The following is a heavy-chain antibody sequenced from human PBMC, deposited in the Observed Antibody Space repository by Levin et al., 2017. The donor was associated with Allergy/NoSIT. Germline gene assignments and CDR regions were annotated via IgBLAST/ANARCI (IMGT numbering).Heavy chain of an antibody. J-gene: IGHJ3*02. CDR1: GFTVSSNY. D-gene: IGHD7-27*01. CDR3: ARGRGDHAFDI. CDR2: IYSSGNT. V-gene: IGHV3-53*01. Sequence: PGGSLRLSCAASGFTVSSNYMNWVRQAPGKGLEWVSVIYSSGNTLYADSVKGRFTISRDNSKNTLYLQMNSLRAEDRAVYRCARGRGDHAFDIWGQGTMVTVSS.